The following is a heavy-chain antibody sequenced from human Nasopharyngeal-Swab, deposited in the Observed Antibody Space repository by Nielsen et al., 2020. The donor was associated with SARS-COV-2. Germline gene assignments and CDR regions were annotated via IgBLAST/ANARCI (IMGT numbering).Heavy chain of an antibody. D-gene: IGHD3-3*01. J-gene: IGHJ6*03. Sequence: SETLSLTCNVSGGSISSGGYYWGWIRQHPGKGLEWIGYIYYSGSTYYNPSLKSRVTISVDTSKNQFSLKLSSVSAADTAVYYCARAGDFWSGWSANYYMDVWGKGTTVTVSS. V-gene: IGHV4-31*03. CDR1: GGSISSGGYY. CDR2: IYYSGST. CDR3: ARAGDFWSGWSANYYMDV.